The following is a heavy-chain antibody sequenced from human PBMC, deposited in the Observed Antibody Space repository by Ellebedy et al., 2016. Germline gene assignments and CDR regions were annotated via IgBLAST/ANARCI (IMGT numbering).Heavy chain of an antibody. CDR2: IKQDGSDQ. V-gene: IGHV3-7*04. CDR1: GFTFSNYW. Sequence: GGSLRLSCVASGFTFSNYWMSWVRQAPGKGLEWVANIKQDGSDQYCVDSVKGRFTMSRDNAKNALYLQMNSLAAEDTAVYYCARGAYTGGWYPDYLDFWGQGTLVTVSS. J-gene: IGHJ4*02. D-gene: IGHD6-19*01. CDR3: ARGAYTGGWYPDYLDF.